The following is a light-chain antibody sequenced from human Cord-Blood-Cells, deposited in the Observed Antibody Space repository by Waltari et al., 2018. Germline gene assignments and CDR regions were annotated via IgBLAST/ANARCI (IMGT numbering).Light chain of an antibody. J-gene: IGLJ2*01. CDR2: DVS. Sequence: QSALTQPASVSGSPGQSITIPCTGTSSDVGGYNYFSWYQQHPGKAPKLMIYDVSNRPSGVSNRFSGSKSGNTASLTISGLQAEDEADYYCSSYTSSSHVVFGGGTKLTVL. V-gene: IGLV2-14*01. CDR1: SSDVGGYNY. CDR3: SSYTSSSHVV.